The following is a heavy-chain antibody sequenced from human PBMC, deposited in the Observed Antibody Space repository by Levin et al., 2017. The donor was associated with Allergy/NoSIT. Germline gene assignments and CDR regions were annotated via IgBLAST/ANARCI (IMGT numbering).Heavy chain of an antibody. V-gene: IGHV3-23*01. CDR2: ISGSGDTT. CDR1: GFTFSSYA. CDR3: AKEGGRAEAATGGFGYYYYGMDV. Sequence: SGGSLRLSCAASGFTFSSYAMRWVRQAPGKGLEWVSAISGSGDTTYYADSVKGRFTISRDNSKNTVYLQMNSLRAEDTAVYYCAKEGGRAEAATGGFGYYYYGMDVWGQGTTVTVSS. J-gene: IGHJ6*02. D-gene: IGHD6-13*01.